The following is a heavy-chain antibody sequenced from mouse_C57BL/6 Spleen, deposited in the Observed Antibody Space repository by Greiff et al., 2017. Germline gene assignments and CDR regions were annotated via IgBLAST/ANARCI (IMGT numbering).Heavy chain of an antibody. J-gene: IGHJ1*03. CDR1: GFTFSDYY. D-gene: IGHD1-1*01. CDR3: ARAYYYGSSPWYFDV. CDR2: INYDGSST. Sequence: DVKLVESEGGLVQPGSSMKLSCTASGFTFSDYYMAWVRQVPEKGLEWVANINYDGSSTYYLDSLKSRFIISRDNAKNILYLQMSSLKSEDTATYYCARAYYYGSSPWYFDVWGTGTTVTVSS. V-gene: IGHV5-16*01.